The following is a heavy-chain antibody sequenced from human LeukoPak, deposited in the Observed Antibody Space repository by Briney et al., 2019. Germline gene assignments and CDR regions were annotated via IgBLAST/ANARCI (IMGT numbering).Heavy chain of an antibody. Sequence: TGGSLRLSCVASGFPFSSYWMSWVRLAPGKGLEWVANIKEDGTETYYVDSVKGRFTISRDNAKNSLYLQMNSLRVEDTAVYYCAKEGRSLQTYWGQGTLVTVSS. CDR2: IKEDGTET. CDR3: AKEGRSLQTY. V-gene: IGHV3-7*03. J-gene: IGHJ4*02. CDR1: GFPFSSYW. D-gene: IGHD5-24*01.